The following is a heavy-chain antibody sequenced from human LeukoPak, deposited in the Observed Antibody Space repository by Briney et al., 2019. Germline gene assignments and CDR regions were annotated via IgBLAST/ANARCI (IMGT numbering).Heavy chain of an antibody. CDR1: GFTFSTYA. CDR3: AREAPDYVWGSYRPRYYMDV. V-gene: IGHV3-23*01. D-gene: IGHD3-16*02. CDR2: ISGSGGST. J-gene: IGHJ6*03. Sequence: GGSLRLSCAASGFTFSTYAMSWVRQAPGKGLEWVSGISGSGGSTYYADSVKGRFTISRDDSKKTLYLQMNSLRAEDTAVYYCAREAPDYVWGSYRPRYYMDVWGKGTTVTVSS.